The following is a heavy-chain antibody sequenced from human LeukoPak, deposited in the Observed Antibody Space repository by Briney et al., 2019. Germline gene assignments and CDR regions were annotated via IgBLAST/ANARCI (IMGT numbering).Heavy chain of an antibody. CDR3: ARRGCGGDCYSEDYYYYGMDV. Sequence: GESLKISCKGSGYSFTKYWIAWVRQMPGKGLEWMGIIYPGDSDTTYSPSFQGQVAISADKSISTAYLQWRSLKASDTAMYYCARRGCGGDCYSEDYYYYGMDVWGQGTTVTVSS. D-gene: IGHD2-21*02. V-gene: IGHV5-51*01. J-gene: IGHJ6*02. CDR2: IYPGDSDT. CDR1: GYSFTKYW.